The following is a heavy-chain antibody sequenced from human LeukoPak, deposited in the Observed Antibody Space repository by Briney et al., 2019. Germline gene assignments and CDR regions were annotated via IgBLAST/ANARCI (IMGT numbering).Heavy chain of an antibody. D-gene: IGHD2-2*01. V-gene: IGHV4-4*02. CDR2: THHGGST. CDR1: GDSITSSRW. CDR3: ARSRSTTTYYGMDV. J-gene: IGHJ6*02. Sequence: PSETLSLTCAVSGDSITSSRWWNWVRQAPGKGLEWIGETHHGGSTNYNPSLKSRVTISVDKSKNQFSLKMNSVTAADTAVYYCARSRSTTTYYGMDVWGQGTTVTVPS.